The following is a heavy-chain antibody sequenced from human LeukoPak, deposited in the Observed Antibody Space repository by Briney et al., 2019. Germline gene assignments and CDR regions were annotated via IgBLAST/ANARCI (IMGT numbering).Heavy chain of an antibody. V-gene: IGHV4-34*01. CDR3: ARETKLLANPQYYFFMDV. Sequence: SETLSLPCAVYGGSFSGYYVTWIRQAPGRGLEWIGEINPRGSTIHNPSLKSRVTISLDTSKNQFSLKLSSVTAADTAVYYCARETKLLANPQYYFFMDVWGKGTTVTVSS. D-gene: IGHD2-15*01. CDR2: INPRGST. CDR1: GGSFSGYY. J-gene: IGHJ6*03.